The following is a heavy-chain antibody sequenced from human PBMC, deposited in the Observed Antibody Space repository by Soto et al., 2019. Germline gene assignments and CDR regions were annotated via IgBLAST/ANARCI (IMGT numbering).Heavy chain of an antibody. J-gene: IGHJ5*02. CDR2: IYSSGST. CDR1: GGAINSYY. Sequence: SSETLSISCTISGGAINSYYWTWIRQPAGKGLEWIGRIYSSGSTKYNPSLQSRVTMSLDTSKNQFSLRLTSVTAADTAVYYCATGRRFSDWVAPWGQGPWVTV. CDR3: ATGRRFSDWVAP. V-gene: IGHV4-4*07.